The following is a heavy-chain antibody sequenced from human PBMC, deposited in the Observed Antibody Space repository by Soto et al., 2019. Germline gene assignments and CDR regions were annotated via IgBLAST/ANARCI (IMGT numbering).Heavy chain of an antibody. Sequence: PSETLSLTCTVSGGSISSSYWSWIRQPPGRGLEWIGDIYYRGSTNYNPSLESRVAISIDTSKTQFSLKVSSVTAADTGVYYCGRYAGYVDSWGQGTLVTVSS. CDR3: GRYAGYVDS. V-gene: IGHV4-59*01. J-gene: IGHJ4*02. CDR2: IYYRGST. D-gene: IGHD2-2*01. CDR1: GGSISSSY.